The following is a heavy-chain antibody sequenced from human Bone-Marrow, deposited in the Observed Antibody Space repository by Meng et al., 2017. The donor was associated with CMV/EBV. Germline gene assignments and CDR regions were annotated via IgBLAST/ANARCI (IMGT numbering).Heavy chain of an antibody. CDR1: GGSISSYY. J-gene: IGHJ6*02. V-gene: IGHV4-59*01. Sequence: SETLSLTCTVSGGSISSYYWSWIRQPPGKGLEWIGYIYYSGSTKYNPSLRSRVTILLDTSKEQFPLKLSSVTAADTAVYYCARGGFGEFLSYYYGMDVWGQGTTVTVSS. CDR3: ARGGFGEFLSYYYGMDV. D-gene: IGHD3-10*01. CDR2: IYYSGST.